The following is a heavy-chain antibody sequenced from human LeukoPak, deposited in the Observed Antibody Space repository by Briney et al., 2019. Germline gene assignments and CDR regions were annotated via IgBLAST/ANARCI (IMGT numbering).Heavy chain of an antibody. CDR1: GYTFTGYY. D-gene: IGHD3-9*01. CDR3: ARGWPGMTGRWMENYYGMDV. V-gene: IGHV1-2*04. CDR2: INPNSGGT. J-gene: IGHJ6*02. Sequence: WASVKVSCKASGYTFTGYYMHWVRQAPGQGLEWMGWINPNSGGTNYAQKFQGWVTMTRDTSISTAYMELSRLRSDDTAVYYCARGWPGMTGRWMENYYGMDVWGQGTTVTVSS.